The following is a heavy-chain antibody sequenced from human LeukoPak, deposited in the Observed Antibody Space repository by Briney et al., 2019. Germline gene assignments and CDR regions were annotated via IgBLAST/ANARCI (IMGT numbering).Heavy chain of an antibody. CDR2: ISDYNGNT. V-gene: IGHV1-18*01. J-gene: IGHJ1*01. CDR3: ARGDCSGTSCYAGGDFQH. Sequence: ASVKVSCKACGYTFTSYSISWVRQAPGQGLEWMGRISDYNGNTSYAQKLQGRVTLTTDTSTSTVYMELRSLRSDDTAVYYCARGDCSGTSCYAGGDFQHWGQGTLLTVSS. CDR1: GYTFTSYS. D-gene: IGHD2-2*01.